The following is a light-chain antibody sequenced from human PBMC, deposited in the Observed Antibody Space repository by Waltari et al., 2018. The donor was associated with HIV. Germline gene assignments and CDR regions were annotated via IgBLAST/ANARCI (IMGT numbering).Light chain of an antibody. CDR1: RSVLFSSNNKNY. J-gene: IGKJ4*01. CDR3: QQYYSSPLT. CDR2: WAS. Sequence: IVMTQSPDSLAVSLGESATINCKSSRSVLFSSNNKNYLAWYQQKPGQPPKLLFYWASTRESGVPDRFSGSGSGTDFTLTISSLQAEDVAVYYCQQYYSSPLTFGGGTKVEIK. V-gene: IGKV4-1*01.